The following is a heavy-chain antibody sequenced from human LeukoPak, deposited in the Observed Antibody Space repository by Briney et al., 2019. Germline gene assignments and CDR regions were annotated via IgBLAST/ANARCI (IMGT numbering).Heavy chain of an antibody. V-gene: IGHV1-18*01. Sequence: ASVKVSCKASGYTFTSYGISWVRQAPGQGLEQVGWISAYNGNTNYAQKLQGRVTMTTDTSTSTAYMELRSLRSDDTAVYYCARESGSGSYFDYWGQGTLVTVSS. CDR1: GYTFTSYG. D-gene: IGHD3-10*01. J-gene: IGHJ4*02. CDR3: ARESGSGSYFDY. CDR2: ISAYNGNT.